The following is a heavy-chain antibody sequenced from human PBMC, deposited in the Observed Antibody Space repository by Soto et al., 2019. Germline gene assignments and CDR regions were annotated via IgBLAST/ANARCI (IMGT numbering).Heavy chain of an antibody. Sequence: GGSLRISCVASGFILSSSAMSWVRQAPGKGLEWVSPISGGRTSTYYADSVKGRFTISGDSSKNTVYLQMNSLRFEDTALYYCAKGPTIFGVVITCEYYYDMDVWCQGTTVPVCS. CDR3: AKGPTIFGVVITCEYYYDMDV. CDR1: GFILSSSA. CDR2: ISGGRTST. J-gene: IGHJ6*02. D-gene: IGHD3-3*01. V-gene: IGHV3-23*01.